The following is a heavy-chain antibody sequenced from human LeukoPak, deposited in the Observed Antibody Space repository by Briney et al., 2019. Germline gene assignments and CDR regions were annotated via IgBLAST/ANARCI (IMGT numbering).Heavy chain of an antibody. CDR2: ISGSGGST. D-gene: IGHD3-10*01. Sequence: GGSLRLSCAASGFTFSSYGMSWVRQAPGKGLEWVSAISGSGGSTYYADSVKGRFTISRDNSKNTLYLQMNSLRAEDTAVYYCAKESKVVRGVGYFDYWGQGTLVTVSS. CDR1: GFTFSSYG. V-gene: IGHV3-23*01. J-gene: IGHJ4*02. CDR3: AKESKVVRGVGYFDY.